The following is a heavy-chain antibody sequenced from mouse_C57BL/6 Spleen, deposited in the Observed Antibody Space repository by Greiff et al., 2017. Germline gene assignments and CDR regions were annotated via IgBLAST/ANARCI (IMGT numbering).Heavy chain of an antibody. Sequence: VQLQQPGAELVRPGSSVKLSCKASGYTFTSYWMHWVKQRPIQGLEWIGNIDPSDSETHYTQKFKDKATLTVDKSSSTAYMQLSSLTSEDSAVYYCAREDYYGSSYWYFDVWGTGTTVTVSS. CDR2: IDPSDSET. J-gene: IGHJ1*03. D-gene: IGHD1-1*01. V-gene: IGHV1-52*01. CDR1: GYTFTSYW. CDR3: AREDYYGSSYWYFDV.